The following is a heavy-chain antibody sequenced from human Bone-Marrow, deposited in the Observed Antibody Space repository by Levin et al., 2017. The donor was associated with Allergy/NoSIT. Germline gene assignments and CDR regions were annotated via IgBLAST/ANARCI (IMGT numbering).Heavy chain of an antibody. D-gene: IGHD2-15*01. Sequence: PEASVKVSCKASGGTFSSYAISWVRQAPGQGLEWMGGIIPIFGTANYAQKFQGRVTITADESTSTAYMELSSLRSEDTAVYYCAREGDCSGGSCQYSYQNFFHYWGQGTLVTVSS. J-gene: IGHJ4*02. CDR2: IIPIFGTA. CDR3: AREGDCSGGSCQYSYQNFFHY. CDR1: GGTFSSYA. V-gene: IGHV1-69*13.